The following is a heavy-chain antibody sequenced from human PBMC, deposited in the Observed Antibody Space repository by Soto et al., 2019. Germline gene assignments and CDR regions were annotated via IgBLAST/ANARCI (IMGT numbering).Heavy chain of an antibody. CDR2: ISGSGGST. J-gene: IGHJ4*02. V-gene: IGHV3-23*01. D-gene: IGHD2-8*01. CDR3: AKDSIVLMVYASFDY. CDR1: GFTFSSYA. Sequence: GSLRLSCAASGFTFSSYAMSWVRQAPGRGLEWVSAISGSGGSTYYADSVKGRFTISRDNSKNTLYLQMNSLRAEDTAVYYCAKDSIVLMVYASFDYWGQGTLVTVSS.